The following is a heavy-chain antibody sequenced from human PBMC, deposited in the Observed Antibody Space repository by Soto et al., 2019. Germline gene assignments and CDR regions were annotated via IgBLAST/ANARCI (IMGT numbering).Heavy chain of an antibody. J-gene: IGHJ6*03. CDR3: AREANSCYDGPHYYMDV. CDR1: GFTFSDYY. D-gene: IGHD5-12*01. CDR2: ISSSGSTI. V-gene: IGHV3-11*01. Sequence: QVQLVESGGGLVKPGGSLRLSCAASGFTFSDYYMSWIRQAPGKGLEWVSYISSSGSTIYYADSVKGRFTISRDNAKNSLYRQMNSQRAEHTAVYYSAREANSCYDGPHYYMDVWGKGTTVTVSS.